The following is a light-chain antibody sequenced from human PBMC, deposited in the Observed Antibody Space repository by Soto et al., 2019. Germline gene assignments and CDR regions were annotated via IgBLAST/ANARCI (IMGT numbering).Light chain of an antibody. J-gene: IGKJ1*01. CDR3: QRYNSAPWT. V-gene: IGKV1-27*01. CDR2: PAS. CDR1: QGINTY. Sequence: DSQMTQSPSSLSSSVGDRVTITCRASQGINTYLACYQQKPWKYAKLLIYPASTLHSGVPSRFSGSGSGTDFTLTISNLQPEDGATYYCQRYNSAPWTFGQVTKVDI.